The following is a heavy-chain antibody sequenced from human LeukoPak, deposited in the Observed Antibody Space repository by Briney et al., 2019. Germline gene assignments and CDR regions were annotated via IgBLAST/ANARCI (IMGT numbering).Heavy chain of an antibody. CDR1: GYTFTGYY. V-gene: IGHV1-2*02. D-gene: IGHD3-10*01. CDR3: ARVRITMLRGVIPPLDY. CDR2: INPNSGGT. J-gene: IGHJ4*02. Sequence: ASVKVSCKASGYTFTGYYMHWVRQAPGQGLDWMGWINPNSGGTNYAQKFQGRVTMTRDTSISTAYMELSRLRSDDTAVYYCARVRITMLRGVIPPLDYWGQGTLVTVSS.